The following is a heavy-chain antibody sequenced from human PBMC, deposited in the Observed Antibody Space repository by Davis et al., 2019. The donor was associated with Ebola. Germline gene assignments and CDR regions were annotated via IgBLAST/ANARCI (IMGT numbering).Heavy chain of an antibody. V-gene: IGHV3-30*03. Sequence: GGSLRLSCAASGFTFSSYGMHWVRQAPGKGLEWVAVISYDGSNKYYADSVKGRFTISRDNSKNTLYLQMNSLTTEDTAVYYCARGYSGYDYWIDYWGQGTLVTVSS. CDR1: GFTFSSYG. CDR3: ARGYSGYDYWIDY. CDR2: ISYDGSNK. J-gene: IGHJ4*02. D-gene: IGHD5-12*01.